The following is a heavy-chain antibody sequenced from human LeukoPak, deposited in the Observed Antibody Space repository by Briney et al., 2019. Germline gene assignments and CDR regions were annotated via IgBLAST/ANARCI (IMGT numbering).Heavy chain of an antibody. CDR2: ISGSGGST. CDR3: TSGIAASGTGSDY. J-gene: IGHJ4*02. V-gene: IGHV3-23*01. Sequence: GGSLRLSCAASGFTFSSYAMSWVRQAPGKGLEWVSAISGSGGSTYYADSVKGRFTISRDNSRNTLYLQMNSLRAEDTAQYYCTSGIAASGTGSDYWGQGTLVTVSS. CDR1: GFTFSSYA. D-gene: IGHD6-13*01.